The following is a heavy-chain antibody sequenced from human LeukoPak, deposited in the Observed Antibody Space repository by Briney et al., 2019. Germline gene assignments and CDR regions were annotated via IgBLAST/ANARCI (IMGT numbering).Heavy chain of an antibody. J-gene: IGHJ6*03. Sequence: ASVKVFCKASGYTFTGYYIHWVRQAPGQGLEWMGWINPKSGATNYAQKFQGRVTMTRDTSISTAYMELSRLRSDDTAVYYCARAPWTKYYYVDVWGKGTTVTISS. CDR2: INPKSGAT. V-gene: IGHV1-2*02. CDR1: GYTFTGYY. D-gene: IGHD1/OR15-1a*01. CDR3: ARAPWTKYYYVDV.